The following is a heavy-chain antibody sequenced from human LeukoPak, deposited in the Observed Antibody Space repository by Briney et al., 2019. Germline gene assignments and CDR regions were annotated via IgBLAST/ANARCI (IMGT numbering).Heavy chain of an antibody. CDR2: IYSGGST. V-gene: IGHV3-53*01. J-gene: IGHJ4*02. D-gene: IGHD3-22*01. CDR3: AREGSHYYDSSGYLINPFDY. Sequence: GGSLRLSCAASGFTVSSHYMSWVRQAPGKGLEWVSVIYSGGSTYYADSVKDRFTISRDNSKNTLYLQMNSLRAEDTAVYYCAREGSHYYDSSGYLINPFDYWGQGTLVTVSS. CDR1: GFTVSSHY.